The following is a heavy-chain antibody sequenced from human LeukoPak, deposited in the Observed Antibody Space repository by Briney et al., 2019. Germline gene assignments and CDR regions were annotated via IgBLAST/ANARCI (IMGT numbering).Heavy chain of an antibody. V-gene: IGHV3-74*01. J-gene: IGHJ4*02. D-gene: IGHD3-10*01. CDR3: AKHASGIYYRFDY. Sequence: GGSLRLSCAASGFTFSSYWMHWVRQAPGKGLVWVSRINSEGSSASYADSVKGRFTTSRDNAKNTLYLQMNSLRAEDTAVYYCAKHASGIYYRFDYWGQGTLVTVSS. CDR2: INSEGSSA. CDR1: GFTFSSYW.